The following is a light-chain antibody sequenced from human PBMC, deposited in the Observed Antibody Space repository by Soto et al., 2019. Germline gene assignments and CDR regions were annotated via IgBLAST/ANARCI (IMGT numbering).Light chain of an antibody. CDR3: QHYGPMT. CDR2: DAS. Sequence: DILLTPSPAPLSLSPGARATLSCRASQSVSSYLAWSQQKPGQAPRLLIYDASSRATGIPDRFSGSGSGTDFTLTISRLEPEDFAVYYCQHYGPMTFGQGTRLEIK. V-gene: IGKV3-20*01. CDR1: QSVSSY. J-gene: IGKJ5*01.